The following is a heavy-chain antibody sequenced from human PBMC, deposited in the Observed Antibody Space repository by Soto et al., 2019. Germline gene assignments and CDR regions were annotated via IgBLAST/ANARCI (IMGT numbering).Heavy chain of an antibody. J-gene: IGHJ4*02. Sequence: LRLSCAASGFTFSSYAMSWVRQAPGKGLEWVSAISGSGGSAYYADSVKGRFTISRDNSKNTLYLQMNSLRAEDTAVYYCATFTRLALLTQFDYWGQGTLVTVSS. V-gene: IGHV3-23*01. D-gene: IGHD1-7*01. CDR1: GFTFSSYA. CDR3: ATFTRLALLTQFDY. CDR2: ISGSGGSA.